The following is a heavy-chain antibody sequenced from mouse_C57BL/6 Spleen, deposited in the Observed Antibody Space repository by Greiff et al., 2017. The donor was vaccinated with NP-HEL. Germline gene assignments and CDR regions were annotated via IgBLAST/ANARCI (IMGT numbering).Heavy chain of an antibody. CDR3: ASLITTVVATDWYVDV. V-gene: IGHV1-82*01. Sequence: QVQLQQSGPELVKPGASVKISCKASGYAFSSSWMNWVKQRPGKGLEWIGRIYPGDGDTNYNGKFKGKATLTADKSSSTAYMQLSSLTSEDSAVYFCASLITTVVATDWYVDVWGTGTTVTVSS. CDR2: IYPGDGDT. J-gene: IGHJ1*03. CDR1: GYAFSSSW. D-gene: IGHD1-1*01.